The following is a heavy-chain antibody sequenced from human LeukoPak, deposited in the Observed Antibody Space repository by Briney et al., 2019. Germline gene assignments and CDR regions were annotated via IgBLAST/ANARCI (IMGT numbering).Heavy chain of an antibody. Sequence: GGSLRLSCAASGFTFDDYAMHWVRQAPGKGLEWVSSISSSSSYIYYADSVKGRFTISRDNAKNSLYLQMNSLRAEDTAVYYCARGGPCSSTSCYIEWHFDYWGQGTLVTVSS. J-gene: IGHJ4*02. D-gene: IGHD2-2*02. V-gene: IGHV3-21*01. CDR1: GFTFDDYA. CDR2: ISSSSSYI. CDR3: ARGGPCSSTSCYIEWHFDY.